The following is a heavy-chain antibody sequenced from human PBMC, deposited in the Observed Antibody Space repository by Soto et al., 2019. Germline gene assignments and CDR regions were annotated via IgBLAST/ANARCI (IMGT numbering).Heavy chain of an antibody. D-gene: IGHD3-3*01. CDR1: GGSISSGGYY. CDR2: IYYSGST. CDR3: ARDSFGVVQVGSRSSYFDY. Sequence: SETLSLTCTVSGGSISSGGYYWSWIRQHPGKGLEWIGYIYYSGSTYYNPSLKSRVTISVDTSKNQFSLKLSSVTAADTAVYYCARDSFGVVQVGSRSSYFDYWGQGTLVTVSS. J-gene: IGHJ4*02. V-gene: IGHV4-31*03.